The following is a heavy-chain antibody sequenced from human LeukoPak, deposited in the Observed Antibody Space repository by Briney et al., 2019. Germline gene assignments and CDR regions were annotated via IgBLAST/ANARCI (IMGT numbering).Heavy chain of an antibody. CDR1: GLTFSSYG. D-gene: IGHD6-6*01. CDR2: IWYEGSNK. CDR3: ARDREAARYDY. V-gene: IGHV3-33*01. Sequence: GGSLRLSCAASGLTFSSYGMHWVAQAPGKGRGWGAVIWYEGSNKYYADSVKGRFTISRDNSKNTLYLQMNSLRAEDTAVYYCARDREAARYDYWGQGTLVTVSS. J-gene: IGHJ4*02.